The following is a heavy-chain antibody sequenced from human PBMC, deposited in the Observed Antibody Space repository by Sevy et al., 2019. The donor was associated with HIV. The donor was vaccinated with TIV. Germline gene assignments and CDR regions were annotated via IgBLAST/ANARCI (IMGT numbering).Heavy chain of an antibody. D-gene: IGHD6-19*01. J-gene: IGHJ4*02. V-gene: IGHV4-59*01. Sequence: SETLSLTCTVSGDSISSYYWSWIRQPPGKGLEWIGYIYYSGSTNYNPSLKSRVIISVDTSKNQFSLKLNSVTAADTAVYYCAREGAVAGFDYWGQGTLVTVSS. CDR3: AREGAVAGFDY. CDR2: IYYSGST. CDR1: GDSISSYY.